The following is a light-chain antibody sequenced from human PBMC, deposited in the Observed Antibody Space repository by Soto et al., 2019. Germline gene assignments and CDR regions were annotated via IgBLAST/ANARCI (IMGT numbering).Light chain of an antibody. CDR2: KTS. CDR1: QSINSW. J-gene: IGKJ1*01. V-gene: IGKV1-5*03. CDR3: QQYNNSPWT. Sequence: DIQMTQSPSTLSASVGDRVTITCRASQSINSWLAWYQQKPGKAPKLLIYKTSSLESGVPSRFSCSGSGTEFTLTISSLQPDDFATYYFQQYNNSPWTFVQGTKVEIK.